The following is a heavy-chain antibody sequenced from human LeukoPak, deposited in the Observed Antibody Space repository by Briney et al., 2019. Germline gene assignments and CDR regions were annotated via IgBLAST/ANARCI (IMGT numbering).Heavy chain of an antibody. Sequence: GGSLRLSCAASGFTFDDYAMHWVRQAPGKGLEWVSGISWNSGSIGYADSVKGRFTISRDNAKNTLYLQMNSLRAEDTAVYYCARGVWGYDRYGQFDYWGQGTLVTVSS. CDR2: ISWNSGSI. D-gene: IGHD5-18*01. V-gene: IGHV3-9*01. CDR3: ARGVWGYDRYGQFDY. J-gene: IGHJ4*02. CDR1: GFTFDDYA.